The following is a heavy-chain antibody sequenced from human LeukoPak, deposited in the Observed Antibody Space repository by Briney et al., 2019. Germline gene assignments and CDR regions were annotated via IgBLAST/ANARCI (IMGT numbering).Heavy chain of an antibody. J-gene: IGHJ3*02. D-gene: IGHD3-22*01. CDR2: IYYSGST. V-gene: IGHV4-39*01. CDR3: ARQLIHYYDSSGFDAFDI. Sequence: SETLSLTCTVSGGSISSSSYYWGCIRQPPGKGLEWIGSIYYSGSTYYNPSLKSRVTISVDTSKNQFSLKLSSVTAADTAVYYCARQLIHYYDSSGFDAFDIWGQGTMVTVSS. CDR1: GGSISSSSYY.